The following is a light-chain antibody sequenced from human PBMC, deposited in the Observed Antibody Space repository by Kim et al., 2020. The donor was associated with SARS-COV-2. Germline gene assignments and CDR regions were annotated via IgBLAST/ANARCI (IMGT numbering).Light chain of an antibody. CDR1: RMYVSAYNF. CDR3: SSFRSGNTLL. V-gene: IGLV2-14*03. CDR2: DVD. Sequence: QSILISFTGNRMYVSAYNFVSWYQQHPGEAPKFIIYDVDNRPSGVSNRFSGSKSGTTASLTISEVQAEDEADYYCSSFRSGNTLLFGGGTRLTVL. J-gene: IGLJ2*01.